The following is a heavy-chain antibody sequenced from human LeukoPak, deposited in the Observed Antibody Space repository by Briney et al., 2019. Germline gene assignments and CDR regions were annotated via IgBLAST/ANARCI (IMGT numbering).Heavy chain of an antibody. CDR1: GYTFTGYY. CDR3: ATLVGATTFSDY. Sequence: APVKVSCKASGYTFTGYYMHWVRQAPGQGLEWMGWINPNSGGTNYAQKFQGRVTMTRDTSISTGYMELSRLRSDDTAVYYCATLVGATTFSDYWGQGTLVTVSS. J-gene: IGHJ4*02. V-gene: IGHV1-2*02. CDR2: INPNSGGT. D-gene: IGHD1-26*01.